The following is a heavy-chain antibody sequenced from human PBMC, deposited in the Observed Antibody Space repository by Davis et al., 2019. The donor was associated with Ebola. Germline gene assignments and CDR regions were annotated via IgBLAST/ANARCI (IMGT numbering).Heavy chain of an antibody. CDR2: INIDGIFT. V-gene: IGHV3-74*01. CDR3: AKEDYSSSSRSDHSYFFGMDV. Sequence: PGGSLRLSCAASGFTFSSYWMHWVRKPPGKGRGWVPRINIDGIFTDYADSVKGRFTISRDNSKNTLYLQMNNLRVEDTAVYYCAKEDYSSSSRSDHSYFFGMDVWGQGTTVSVSS. CDR1: GFTFSSYW. J-gene: IGHJ6*02. D-gene: IGHD6-6*01.